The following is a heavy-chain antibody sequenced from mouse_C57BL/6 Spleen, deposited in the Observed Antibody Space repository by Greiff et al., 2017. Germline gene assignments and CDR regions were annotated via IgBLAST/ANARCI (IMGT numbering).Heavy chain of an antibody. Sequence: VQLQQPGAELVKPGASVKLSCKASGYTFTSYWMQWVKQRPGQGLEWIGEIDPSDSYTNYNQKFKGKATLTVDTSSSTAYMQLRSLPSADSAVYYCAREGITTVVERAWFAFWGQGTLVTVSA. V-gene: IGHV1-50*01. CDR3: AREGITTVVERAWFAF. D-gene: IGHD1-1*01. J-gene: IGHJ3*01. CDR2: IDPSDSYT. CDR1: GYTFTSYW.